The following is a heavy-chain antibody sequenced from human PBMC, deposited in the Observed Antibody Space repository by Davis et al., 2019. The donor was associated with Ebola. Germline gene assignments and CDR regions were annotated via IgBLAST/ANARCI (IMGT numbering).Heavy chain of an antibody. CDR3: ARGHKRDSSSWYFDSWYYYMDV. J-gene: IGHJ6*03. D-gene: IGHD6-13*01. CDR1: GGSFSGHY. V-gene: IGHV4-34*01. Sequence: SETLSLTCAVYGGSFSGHYWSWIRQPPGKGLEWIGYIYYSGSTYYNPSLKSRVTISVDTSKNQFSLKLSSVTAADTAVYYCARGHKRDSSSWYFDSWYYYMDVWGKGTTVTVSS. CDR2: IYYSGST.